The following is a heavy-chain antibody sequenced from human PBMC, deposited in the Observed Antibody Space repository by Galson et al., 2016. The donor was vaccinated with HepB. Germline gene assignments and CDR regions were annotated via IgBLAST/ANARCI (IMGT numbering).Heavy chain of an antibody. CDR2: ISAYNGNT. CDR3: ARKSGYDAFDI. D-gene: IGHD5-12*01. Sequence: SVKVSCKASGYTFTNYGISWVQQAPGQGLEWMGWISAYNGNTNYAQKFQGRVTMTTDTSTTTAYMELRSLTSDDTAVYYCARKSGYDAFDIWGQGTMVTVSS. CDR1: GYTFTNYG. J-gene: IGHJ3*02. V-gene: IGHV1-18*01.